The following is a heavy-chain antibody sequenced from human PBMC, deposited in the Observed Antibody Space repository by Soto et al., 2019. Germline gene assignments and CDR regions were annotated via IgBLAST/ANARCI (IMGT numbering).Heavy chain of an antibody. CDR2: INVGNGNT. D-gene: IGHD4-17*01. J-gene: IGHJ4*02. CDR1: GYTFSDYA. CDR3: TRGGNGGLIDF. V-gene: IGHV1-3*01. Sequence: QVHLVQSGAEVKKPGASANVSCKASGYTFSDYAIHWVRQAPGQRLEWMGWINVGNGNTRYSQNFQGRVTITMDKSASTAYMALSSLRSEDTGVYYCTRGGNGGLIDFWGQGTLVTVSS.